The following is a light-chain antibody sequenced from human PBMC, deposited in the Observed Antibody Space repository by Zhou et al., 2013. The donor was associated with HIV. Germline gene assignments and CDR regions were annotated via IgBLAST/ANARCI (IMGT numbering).Light chain of an antibody. CDR3: QQYGGLPPWT. J-gene: IGKJ1*01. CDR1: QSVSSN. V-gene: IGKV3-20*01. CDR2: GTS. Sequence: EIVMTQSPGTLSVSPGERATLSCRASQSVSSNLAWYQQKPGQAPRLLIYGTSTRATGIPDRFSGSGSGTDFTLTINRLEPEDFGVYYCQQYGGLPPWTFGQGTKVEIK.